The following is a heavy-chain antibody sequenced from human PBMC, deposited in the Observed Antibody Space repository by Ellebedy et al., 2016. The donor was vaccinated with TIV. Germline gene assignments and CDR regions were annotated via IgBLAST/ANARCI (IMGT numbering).Heavy chain of an antibody. CDR1: GGSISSGGYY. V-gene: IGHV4-31*03. J-gene: IGHJ3*02. D-gene: IGHD3-22*01. CDR2: IYYSGST. CDR3: ARRVGTMIVVVIDHDAFDI. Sequence: SEILSLTXTVSGGSISSGGYYWSWIRQHPGKGLEWIGYIYYSGSTYYNPSLKSRVTISVDTSKNQFSLKLSSVTAADTAVYYCARRVGTMIVVVIDHDAFDIWGQGTMVTVSS.